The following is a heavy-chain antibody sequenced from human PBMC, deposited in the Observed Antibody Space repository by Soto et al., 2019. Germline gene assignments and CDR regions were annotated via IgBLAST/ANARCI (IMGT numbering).Heavy chain of an antibody. CDR3: AIYFGGKCNTTSFYALGI. V-gene: IGHV1-46*03. J-gene: IGHJ3*02. D-gene: IGHD2-2*01. CDR2: INPSGGST. Sequence: GVEWMGLINPSGGSTSYAQKFQGRATMTRDTSTSTVSMELSSLRSEDTAVYYCAIYFGGKCNTTSFYALGIWGQGTMVTVSS.